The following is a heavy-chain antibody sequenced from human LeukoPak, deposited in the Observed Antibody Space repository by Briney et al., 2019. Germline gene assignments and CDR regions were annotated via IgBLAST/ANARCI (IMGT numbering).Heavy chain of an antibody. CDR3: ARGLGYYYDSSGYPSGAFDI. V-gene: IGHV4-39*01. Sequence: SETLSLTCTVSGGSISSSSYYWGWIRQPPGKGLEWIGSIYYSGSTYYNPSLKSRVTISVDTSKSQFSLKLSSVTAADTAVYYCARGLGYYYDSSGYPSGAFDIWGQGTMVTVSS. D-gene: IGHD3-22*01. J-gene: IGHJ3*02. CDR2: IYYSGST. CDR1: GGSISSSSYY.